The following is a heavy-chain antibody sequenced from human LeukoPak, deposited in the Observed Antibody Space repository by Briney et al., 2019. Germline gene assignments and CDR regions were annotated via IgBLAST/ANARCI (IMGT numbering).Heavy chain of an antibody. D-gene: IGHD5-12*01. V-gene: IGHV4-4*07. CDR2: IYTSGST. Sequence: PSETLSLTCTVSGGSISSYYWSWIRQPAGKGLEWIERIYTSGSTNYNPSLKSRVTMSVDTSKNQFSLKLSSATAADTAVYYCARGHSGYDSDAFDIWGQGTMVTVSS. CDR3: ARGHSGYDSDAFDI. CDR1: GGSISSYY. J-gene: IGHJ3*02.